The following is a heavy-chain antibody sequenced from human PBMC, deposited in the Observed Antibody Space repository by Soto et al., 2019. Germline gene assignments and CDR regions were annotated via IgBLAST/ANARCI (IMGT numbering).Heavy chain of an antibody. CDR3: ARVAVAGTMSFHI. V-gene: IGHV4-59*01. Sequence: QVQLQESGPGLVKPSETLSLTCTVSGGSISSYYWSWIRHPPGKGLDWIGYVYYSGSTNYDPSLKSRVTISVDTSMNQFSLKLSSVTAADTAVYYCARVAVAGTMSFHIWGQGTMVTVSS. D-gene: IGHD6-19*01. CDR1: GGSISSYY. CDR2: VYYSGST. J-gene: IGHJ3*02.